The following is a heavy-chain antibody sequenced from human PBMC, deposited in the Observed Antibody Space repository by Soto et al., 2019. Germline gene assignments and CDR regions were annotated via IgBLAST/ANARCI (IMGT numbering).Heavy chain of an antibody. CDR1: GYTFTDYF. V-gene: IGHV1-2*02. CDR3: ARVTLKAGNWFDP. Sequence: GASVKVSCKASGYTFTDYFIHWVRQAPGQGFEWMGWINPNTRGTTYAQKFQGRVTMTGDTSNRTAYMELRGLRSDDTAVYYCARVTLKAGNWFDPWGQGSLVTVSS. CDR2: INPNTRGT. J-gene: IGHJ5*02.